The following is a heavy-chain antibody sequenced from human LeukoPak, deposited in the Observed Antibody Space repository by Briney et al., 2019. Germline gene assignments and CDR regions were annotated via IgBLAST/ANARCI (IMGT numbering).Heavy chain of an antibody. Sequence: SVTVSCTASGGTFSSYDISWVRQAPGQGLEWMGGIIPIFGTANYAQKFQGRVTITADESTSTAYMELSSLRSEDTAVYYCASVVRGIDGMDVWGQGTTVTVSS. CDR1: GGTFSSYD. V-gene: IGHV1-69*01. D-gene: IGHD3-10*01. CDR3: ASVVRGIDGMDV. CDR2: IIPIFGTA. J-gene: IGHJ6*02.